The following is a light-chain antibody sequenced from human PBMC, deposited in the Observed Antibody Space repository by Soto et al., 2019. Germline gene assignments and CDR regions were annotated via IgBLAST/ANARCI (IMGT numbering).Light chain of an antibody. V-gene: IGLV2-14*01. CDR3: SSTTTTNTVL. J-gene: IGLJ3*02. Sequence: QSALTQPASVSGSPGQSITISCTGSRSDFGVSNLVSWYQQQPNKAPKLLISDVNHRPSEVSNRFSGSKSGNTALLTISGLQAEDEADYYCSSTTTTNTVLFGGGTKLTVL. CDR1: RSDFGVSNL. CDR2: DVN.